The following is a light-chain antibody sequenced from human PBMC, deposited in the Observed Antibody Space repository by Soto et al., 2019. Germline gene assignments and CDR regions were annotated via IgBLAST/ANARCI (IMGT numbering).Light chain of an antibody. CDR3: QQYGSSPVT. CDR1: QSVSSSY. CDR2: GAS. J-gene: IGKJ3*01. Sequence: EIVLTQSPGTLSLSPGERATLSCRAIQSVSSSYLAWSQQKPGQATTLLIYGASSRSTGIPDRFSGSGSGTDFTLTISRLEPEYCAVYYFQQYGSSPVTFGPGTKVDIK. V-gene: IGKV3-20*01.